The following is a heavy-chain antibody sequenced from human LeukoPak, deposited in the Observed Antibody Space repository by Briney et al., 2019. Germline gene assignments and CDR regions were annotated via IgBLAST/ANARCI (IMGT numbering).Heavy chain of an antibody. CDR1: GGSISSSNW. CDR2: IYHSGST. V-gene: IGHV4-4*02. CDR3: ARDDYGDPAGAFDI. D-gene: IGHD4-17*01. J-gene: IGHJ3*02. Sequence: PSETLSLTCAVSGGSISSSNWWSWVRQPPGKGLEWIGEIYHSGSTNYNPSLKSRVTISVDKSKNQFFLKLSSVTAADTAVYYCARDDYGDPAGAFDIWGQGTMVTVSS.